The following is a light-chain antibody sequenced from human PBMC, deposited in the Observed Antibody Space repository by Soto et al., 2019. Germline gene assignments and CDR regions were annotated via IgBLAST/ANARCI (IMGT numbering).Light chain of an antibody. Sequence: EIVLTQSPGTLSLSPGERATLFCRASESVSSNYLAWYQQKPGQAPRLLIYGASSRASGTPDRFSGSGSGTAFTGTAFTLTIIGLEPEDSAVYSCPQFDNTPWTFGQGTKVEI. V-gene: IGKV3-20*01. CDR1: ESVSSNY. CDR2: GAS. J-gene: IGKJ1*01. CDR3: PQFDNTPWT.